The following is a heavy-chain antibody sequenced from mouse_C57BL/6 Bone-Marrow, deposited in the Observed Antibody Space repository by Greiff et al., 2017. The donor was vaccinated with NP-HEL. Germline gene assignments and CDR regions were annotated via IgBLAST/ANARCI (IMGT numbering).Heavy chain of an antibody. CDR2: IYPSDSET. CDR1: GYTFTSYW. V-gene: IGHV1-61*01. D-gene: IGHD1-1*01. Sequence: QVHLQQPGAELVRPGSSVKLSCKASGYTFTSYWMDWVKQRPGQGLEWIGNIYPSDSETHYNQKFKDKATLTVDKSSSTAYMQLSSLTSEDSAVYYCVLLLRGDFDVWGTGTTVTVSS. J-gene: IGHJ1*03. CDR3: VLLLRGDFDV.